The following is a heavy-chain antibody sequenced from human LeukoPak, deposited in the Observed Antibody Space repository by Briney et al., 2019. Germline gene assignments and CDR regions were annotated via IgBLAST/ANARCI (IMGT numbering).Heavy chain of an antibody. V-gene: IGHV4-4*07. CDR2: IYTSEST. CDR1: GGSISSYY. Sequence: SETLSLTCTVSGGSISSYYWSWIRQPAGKGLEWIARIYTSESTNYNPSLKSRVTMSVDTSKNQFSLTLSSVTAADTAVYYCARYSYGLDYFDYWGQGTLVTVSS. CDR3: ARYSYGLDYFDY. J-gene: IGHJ4*02. D-gene: IGHD5-18*01.